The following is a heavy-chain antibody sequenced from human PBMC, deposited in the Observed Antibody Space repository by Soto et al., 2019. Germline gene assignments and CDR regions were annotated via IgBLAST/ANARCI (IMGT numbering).Heavy chain of an antibody. D-gene: IGHD3-10*01. J-gene: IGHJ4*02. CDR3: ANLPLYGSGFDC. Sequence: EVQLVESGGGLVQPGRSLRLSCAASGFTFDDYAIHWVRQAPGRXXXWVAGXSWNGASIGYADSVKGRFTISRDNAKNSLHLQMNSLRSEDTALYYCANLPLYGSGFDCWGQGTLVTVSS. CDR1: GFTFDDYA. CDR2: XSWNGASI. V-gene: IGHV3-9*01.